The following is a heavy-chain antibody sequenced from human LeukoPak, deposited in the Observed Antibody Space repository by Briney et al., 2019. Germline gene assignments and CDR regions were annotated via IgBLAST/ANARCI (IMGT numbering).Heavy chain of an antibody. J-gene: IGHJ4*02. Sequence: GSLRLSCAASGFSFGSYSMNWVRQAPGKGLEWVSSISTSSTYIYYADSVKGRFTISRDNAKNSLYLQMNSLRAEDTAVYYCARDYSPPHYFDSTGYFDDWGQGTLVTVSS. V-gene: IGHV3-21*01. CDR1: GFSFGSYS. CDR2: ISTSSTYI. D-gene: IGHD3-22*01. CDR3: ARDYSPPHYFDSTGYFDD.